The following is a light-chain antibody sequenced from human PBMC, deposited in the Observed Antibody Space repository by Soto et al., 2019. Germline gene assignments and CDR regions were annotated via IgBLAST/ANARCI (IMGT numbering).Light chain of an antibody. CDR2: GTS. Sequence: EIVLTQSPATLSVSPGERATLSCRASQSVSTNLAWYQQKPGQAPRLLIHGTSTRATGIPARFSGSGSGTEFTLTIRSMQSEDYAVYYCQQHDKWPRTFGQGTKVDIK. CDR3: QQHDKWPRT. V-gene: IGKV3-15*01. CDR1: QSVSTN. J-gene: IGKJ1*01.